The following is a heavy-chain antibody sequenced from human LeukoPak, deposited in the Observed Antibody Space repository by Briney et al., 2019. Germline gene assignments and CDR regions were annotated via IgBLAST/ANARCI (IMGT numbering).Heavy chain of an antibody. Sequence: PGGSLRLSCAASGFTFGDYAMSWVRQAPGKGLEWVGFIRRKAYGGTTEYAASVKGRFTISRDDSKSIAYLHMRSQKTEYTSVYYCARDRPQEYYYSSGYYCPPLFDYWGQGTLVTVSS. CDR1: GFTFGDYA. CDR3: ARDRPQEYYYSSGYYCPPLFDY. J-gene: IGHJ4*02. D-gene: IGHD3-22*01. V-gene: IGHV3-49*04. CDR2: IRRKAYGGTT.